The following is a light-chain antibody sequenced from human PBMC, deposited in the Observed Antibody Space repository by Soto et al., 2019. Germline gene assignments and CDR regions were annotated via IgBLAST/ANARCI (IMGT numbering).Light chain of an antibody. CDR2: KAS. CDR3: QQYNSYSWT. Sequence: DIQMTQSPSTLSASVEDRVTITCRASQSISSWLAWYQQKPGKAPKLLIYKASSLESGVPSRFSGSGSGTAFTLTVSSLQPDDFATYYCQQYNSYSWTFGQGTKVEIK. CDR1: QSISSW. J-gene: IGKJ1*01. V-gene: IGKV1-5*03.